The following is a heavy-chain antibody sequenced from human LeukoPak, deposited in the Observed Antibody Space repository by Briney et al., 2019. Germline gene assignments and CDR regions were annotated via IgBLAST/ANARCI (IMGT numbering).Heavy chain of an antibody. Sequence: GGSLRLSCVASRFTFSNYWMSWVRQAPGKGLEWVANIKQDESEKYYVDSVKRRFTISRDNAKNSLYLQMNSLRAEDTAVYYCARPSWTSGSYFDYWGQGALVIVSS. CDR1: RFTFSNYW. J-gene: IGHJ4*02. CDR3: ARPSWTSGSYFDY. CDR2: IKQDESEK. D-gene: IGHD3-10*01. V-gene: IGHV3-7*01.